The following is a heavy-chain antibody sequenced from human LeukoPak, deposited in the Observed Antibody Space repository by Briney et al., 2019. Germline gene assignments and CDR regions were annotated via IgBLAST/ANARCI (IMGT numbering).Heavy chain of an antibody. CDR3: AGDSDY. V-gene: IGHV3-30*02. CDR2: IPYDGSDK. J-gene: IGHJ4*02. Sequence: TRGSLRLSCAASGFSFSTYAMHWVRQAPGKGLEWVAFIPYDGSDKYYADSVKGRFTISRDNSKNTLYLQMNSLRAEDTAVYYCAGDSDYWGQGTLVTVSS. CDR1: GFSFSTYA.